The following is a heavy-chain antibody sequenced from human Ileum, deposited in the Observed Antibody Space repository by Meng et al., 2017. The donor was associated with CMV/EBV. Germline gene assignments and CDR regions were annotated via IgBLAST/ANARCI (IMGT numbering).Heavy chain of an antibody. Sequence: TVSTDAMSWARRAPGKGLEWVSAIDGSGSRTHYADYVKGRLTISRDNSKNTLYLQTNSLRAEDTAVYYCSKDGLAYCGGDCYHYFDSWAQGTLVTVSS. CDR3: SKDGLAYCGGDCYHYFDS. CDR2: IDGSGSRT. D-gene: IGHD2-21*01. CDR1: TVSTDA. V-gene: IGHV3-23*01. J-gene: IGHJ4*02.